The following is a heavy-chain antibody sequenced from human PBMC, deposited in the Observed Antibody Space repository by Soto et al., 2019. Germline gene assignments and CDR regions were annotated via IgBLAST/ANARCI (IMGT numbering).Heavy chain of an antibody. CDR2: ISSSSSYT. CDR1: GFTFSDYY. D-gene: IGHD6-13*01. Sequence: QVQLVESGGGLVKPGGSLRLSCAASGFTFSDYYMSWIRQAPGKGLEWVSYISSSSSYTNYADSVKGRFTISRDNAKNSLYLQMNSLRAEDTAVYYCAKTQRVGIAAAPVNYWGQGTLVTVSS. V-gene: IGHV3-11*05. J-gene: IGHJ4*02. CDR3: AKTQRVGIAAAPVNY.